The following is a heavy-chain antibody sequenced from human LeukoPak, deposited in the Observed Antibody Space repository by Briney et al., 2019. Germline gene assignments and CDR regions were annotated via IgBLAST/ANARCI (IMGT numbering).Heavy chain of an antibody. CDR1: GGSISSYY. CDR2: IYYSGST. D-gene: IGHD1-20*01. Sequence: SETLSLTCTVSGGSISSYYWSWIRQPPGKGMEWNGYIYYSGSTNYNPSLKSRVTISVHTSNNHFSLKLSSVTAADTAVYYCARGSVTGTTDPFDYWGQGTLVTVSS. V-gene: IGHV4-59*01. CDR3: ARGSVTGTTDPFDY. J-gene: IGHJ4*02.